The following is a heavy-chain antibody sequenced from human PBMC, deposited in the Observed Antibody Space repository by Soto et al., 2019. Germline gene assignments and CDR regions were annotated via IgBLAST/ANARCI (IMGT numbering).Heavy chain of an antibody. V-gene: IGHV3-23*01. D-gene: IGHD3-16*01. CDR1: GFTFSSHG. J-gene: IGHJ4*02. CDR3: AKAAPRRYDY. Sequence: GGSLRLSCAASGFTFSSHGMNWVRQAPGKGLEWVSGISGSGGSTYYADSVKGRFTISRDNSKNTLYLQMNSLRAEDTAVYYCAKAAPRRYDYWGQGTLVTVSS. CDR2: ISGSGGST.